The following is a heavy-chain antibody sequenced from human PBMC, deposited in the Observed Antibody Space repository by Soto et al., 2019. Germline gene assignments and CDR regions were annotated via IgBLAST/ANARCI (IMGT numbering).Heavy chain of an antibody. Sequence: QVQLQESGPGLVKPSETLSLTCTVSGGSITGYHWSWIRQPPGKGLEWIGYTPSSGITNYNPSLQRRVTISVDTSKNHFSLKLSSVTASDTAVYYCASYIEGGGGRGYWGQGHLVTVSS. D-gene: IGHD1-26*01. J-gene: IGHJ4*02. V-gene: IGHV4-4*08. CDR2: TPSSGIT. CDR1: GGSITGYH. CDR3: ASYIEGGGGRGY.